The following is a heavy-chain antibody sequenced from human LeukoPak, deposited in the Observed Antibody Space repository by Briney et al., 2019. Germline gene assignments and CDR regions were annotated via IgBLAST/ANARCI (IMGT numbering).Heavy chain of an antibody. Sequence: KTSETLSLTCTVSGDSISSYHWSWIRQPAGKGLEWIGRIYTSGSTNYNPSLKSRVTISVYTSENQFSVKLSSVTAADTAVYYCARLKYYYDSSGYRAEYFQHWGQGTLVTVSS. J-gene: IGHJ1*01. CDR1: GDSISSYH. V-gene: IGHV4-4*07. CDR3: ARLKYYYDSSGYRAEYFQH. CDR2: IYTSGST. D-gene: IGHD3-22*01.